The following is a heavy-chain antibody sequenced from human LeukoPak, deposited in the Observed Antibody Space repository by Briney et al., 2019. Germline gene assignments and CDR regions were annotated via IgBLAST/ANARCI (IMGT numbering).Heavy chain of an antibody. CDR3: ARHSVVVRGSYYFDY. V-gene: IGHV4-39*01. D-gene: IGHD3-10*01. CDR1: GFTFSSYA. CDR2: IYYSGST. J-gene: IGHJ4*02. Sequence: KTGGSLRLSCAASGFTFSSYAMSWIRQPPGKGLEWIGSIYYSGSTYYNPSLKSRVTISVDTSKNQFSLKLSSVTAADTAVYYCARHSVVVRGSYYFDYWGQGTLVTVSS.